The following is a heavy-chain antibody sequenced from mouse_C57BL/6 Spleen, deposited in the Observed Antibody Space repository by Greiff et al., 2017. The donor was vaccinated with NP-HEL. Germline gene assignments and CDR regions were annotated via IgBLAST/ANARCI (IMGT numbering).Heavy chain of an antibody. CDR3: ARRCYYGSSYDFDY. CDR1: GYTFTDYY. J-gene: IGHJ2*01. D-gene: IGHD1-1*01. CDR2: INPNNGGT. Sequence: VQLQQSGPELVKPGASVKISCKASGYTFTDYYMNWVKQSHGKSLEWIGDINPNNGGTSYNQKFKGKATLTVDKSSSTAYMELRSLTSEDSAVDYCARRCYYGSSYDFDYWGQGTTLTVSS. V-gene: IGHV1-26*01.